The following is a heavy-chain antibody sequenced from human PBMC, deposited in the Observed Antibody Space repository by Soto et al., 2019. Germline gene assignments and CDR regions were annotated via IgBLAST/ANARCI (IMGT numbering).Heavy chain of an antibody. V-gene: IGHV3-53*01. Sequence: EVQLVESGGGLIQPGGSLRLSCAASGFTVSSNYMSWVRQAPGKGLEWVSVIYSGGSTYYADSVKGRFTISRDNSKNTLYLQMNSLRAEETAVYYCARGGKRREQRDKNYSYYGRDVGGQGTTVTVSS. CDR1: GFTVSSNY. D-gene: IGHD1-26*01. CDR2: IYSGGST. CDR3: ARGGKRREQRDKNYSYYGRDV. J-gene: IGHJ6*02.